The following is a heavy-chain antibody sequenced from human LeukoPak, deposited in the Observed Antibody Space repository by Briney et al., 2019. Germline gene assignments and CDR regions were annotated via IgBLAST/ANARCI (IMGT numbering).Heavy chain of an antibody. V-gene: IGHV3-21*01. J-gene: IGHJ3*02. D-gene: IGHD3-16*01. CDR3: ASIMIATLAFDI. CDR2: ISSRSSYI. Sequence: GGSLRLSCAASGFTFSSYSMNWVRQAPGKGLEWVSSISSRSSYIYYADSVKGRFTISRDNSKNTLYLQMNSLRAEDTAVYYCASIMIATLAFDIWGQGTMVTVSS. CDR1: GFTFSSYS.